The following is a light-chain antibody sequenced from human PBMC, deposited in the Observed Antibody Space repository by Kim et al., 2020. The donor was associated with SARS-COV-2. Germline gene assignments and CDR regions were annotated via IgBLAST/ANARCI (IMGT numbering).Light chain of an antibody. CDR3: SSYAGSDNFV. J-gene: IGLJ1*01. Sequence: GQSVTISCTGTSSDVGGYNYVSWYQQHPGKAPKLMLYEVTTRPSGVPDRFSGSKSGNTASLTVSGLQGEDEAHYYCSSYAGSDNFVFGTGTKVTVL. CDR2: EVT. V-gene: IGLV2-8*01. CDR1: SSDVGGYNY.